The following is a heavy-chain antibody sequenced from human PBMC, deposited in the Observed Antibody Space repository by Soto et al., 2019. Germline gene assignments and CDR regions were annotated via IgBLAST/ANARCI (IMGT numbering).Heavy chain of an antibody. CDR1: GYSSTSYW. V-gene: IGHV5-10-1*01. J-gene: IGHJ6*02. D-gene: IGHD2-15*01. CDR2: IDPSDSYT. Sequence: GESLKISCKGSGYSSTSYWISWVRQMPGKGLEWLGRIDPSDSYTNYSPSFQGHVTISADKSISTAYLQWSSLKASDTAMYYCARHRYCIFGSCYHSSYGTHFWCPGLMVTVFS. CDR3: ARHRYCIFGSCYHSSYGTHF.